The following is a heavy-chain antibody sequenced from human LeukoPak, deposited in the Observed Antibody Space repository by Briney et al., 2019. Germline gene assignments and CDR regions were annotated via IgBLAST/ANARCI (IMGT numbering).Heavy chain of an antibody. J-gene: IGHJ4*02. D-gene: IGHD6-13*01. CDR3: ARYGIAAGIDY. V-gene: IGHV4-59*01. CDR2: IYYSGST. CDR1: GGSISSYY. Sequence: SETLSLTCTVSGGSISSYYWSWIRQPPGKGLEWIGYIYYSGSTNYNPSLKSRVTISVDTSKNQFSLKLSSVTAADTAVYYCARYGIAAGIDYWGQGTLVTVSS.